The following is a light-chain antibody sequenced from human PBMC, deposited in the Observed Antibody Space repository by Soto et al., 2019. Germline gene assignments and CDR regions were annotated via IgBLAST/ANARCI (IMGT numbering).Light chain of an antibody. CDR1: TGAVTSGHF. CDR3: LLSYNDDRV. V-gene: IGLV7-46*01. J-gene: IGLJ2*01. Sequence: QAVVTQEPSVTVSPGGTVTLTCGSSTGAVTSGHFPYWFQQKPGQAPRTLIYEASNKYSWTPARFSGSLLGGKAALTLSGAQPEDEADYYCLLSYNDDRVFGGGTKPTVL. CDR2: EAS.